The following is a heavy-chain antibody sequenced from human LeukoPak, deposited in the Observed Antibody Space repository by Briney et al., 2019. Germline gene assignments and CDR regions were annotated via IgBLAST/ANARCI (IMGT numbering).Heavy chain of an antibody. V-gene: IGHV6-1*01. CDR2: TYHRSKWYN. J-gene: IGHJ4*02. CDR3: TREGSGIPGHFDY. CDR1: GDSDSNNNVA. Sequence: SQTLPLTSAISGDSDSNNNVAWNWIRQSPSRGLEWVGRTYHRSKWYNQYAVSMKGRVTVNPDTSKNQFSLQVNSVTPEDTAVYYCTREGSGIPGHFDYWGQGTLVIVSS. D-gene: IGHD3-10*01.